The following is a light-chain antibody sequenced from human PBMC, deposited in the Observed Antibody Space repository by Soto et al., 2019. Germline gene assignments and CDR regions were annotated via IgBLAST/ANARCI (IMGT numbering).Light chain of an antibody. V-gene: IGLV2-11*01. CDR3: CSYAGTYTLV. CDR2: DVS. CDR1: STDVGGYNY. J-gene: IGLJ2*01. Sequence: QSVLTQPRSVSGSPGQSVTISCTGTSTDVGGYNYVSWYQQYPGKAPKLMISDVSERPSGVPDRFSGSKSGNTASLTISGRQAEDEADYYCCSYAGTYTLVFGGGTKVTVL.